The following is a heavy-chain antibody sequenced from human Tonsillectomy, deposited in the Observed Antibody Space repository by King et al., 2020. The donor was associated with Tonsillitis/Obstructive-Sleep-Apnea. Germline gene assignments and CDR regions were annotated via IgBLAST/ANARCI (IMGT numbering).Heavy chain of an antibody. D-gene: IGHD4-17*01. CDR1: GYSFTSYW. Sequence: QLVQSGAEVKKPGESLRISCKGSGYSFTSYWINWVRQMPGKGLEWMGTIDPSDSYTNYSPSFQGHVTISTDKSISTAYLQWSTLKAADTAMYYCARQNGVEYGDDYGMDVWGRGTAVTLSS. J-gene: IGHJ6*02. V-gene: IGHV5-10-1*03. CDR3: ARQNGVEYGDDYGMDV. CDR2: IDPSDSYT.